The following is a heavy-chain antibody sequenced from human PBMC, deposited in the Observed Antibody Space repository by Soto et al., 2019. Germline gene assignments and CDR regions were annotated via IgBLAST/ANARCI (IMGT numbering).Heavy chain of an antibody. Sequence: GGSLRLSCAASGFTFSSYAMSWVRQAPGKGPEWVSAISGSDCSTYYADSVKGRFTISRDNSKNTLYLQMNSLRAEDTAVYYCAKDSGRWELLTLDYWDQGTLVTVSS. CDR2: ISGSDCST. J-gene: IGHJ4*02. CDR1: GFTFSSYA. CDR3: AKDSGRWELLTLDY. V-gene: IGHV3-23*01. D-gene: IGHD1-26*01.